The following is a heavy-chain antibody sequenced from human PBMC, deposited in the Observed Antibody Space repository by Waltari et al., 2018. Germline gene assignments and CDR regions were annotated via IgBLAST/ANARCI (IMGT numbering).Heavy chain of an antibody. CDR1: SGSLSNYY. CDR3: ARSPRFGVGSYQFDS. J-gene: IGHJ4*02. Sequence: QVQLQQWGAGLLKPSETLSLTCAVSSGSLSNYYWNWIRQTPGKGLEWIGDIDRSGNTNSKASLMIRLTISRAMSKSHFSLRLESVTAADTAVYYCARSPRFGVGSYQFDSWGQGTLVTVSS. V-gene: IGHV4-34*01. CDR2: IDRSGNT. D-gene: IGHD3-10*01.